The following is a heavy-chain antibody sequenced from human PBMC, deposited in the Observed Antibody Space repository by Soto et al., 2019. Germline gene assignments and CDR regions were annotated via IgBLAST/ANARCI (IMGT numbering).Heavy chain of an antibody. D-gene: IGHD3-16*01. Sequence: GGSLSLSCASSPFTYSIYWMTWVLQAPWKGLEGVAELREDGGEQYNVDSVKGRCTSSRDTAKNSLSLQMTRLRAEDTAVYYCARIRGLRGNYFYCIVGWREGTTVIV. CDR2: LREDGGEQ. CDR3: ARIRGLRGNYFYCIVG. CDR1: PFTYSIYW. V-gene: IGHV3-7*03. J-gene: IGHJ6*03.